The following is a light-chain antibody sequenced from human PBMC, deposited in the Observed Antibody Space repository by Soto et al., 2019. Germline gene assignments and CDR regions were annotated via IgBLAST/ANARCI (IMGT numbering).Light chain of an antibody. CDR1: QSISNY. V-gene: IGKV1-39*01. CDR2: AAS. Sequence: DIQMTQSPSSLSASVGDRVTITCRASQSISNYLNWYQQKPGKAPKLLIYAASSLQSGVPSRFSSSGSGTDFTLTISNLQPEDFATYYCQQSYSSWTFGQGTKVEIK. J-gene: IGKJ1*01. CDR3: QQSYSSWT.